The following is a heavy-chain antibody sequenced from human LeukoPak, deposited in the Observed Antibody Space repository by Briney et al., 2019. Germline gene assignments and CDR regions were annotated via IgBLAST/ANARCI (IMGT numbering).Heavy chain of an antibody. CDR1: GFTFSSIE. D-gene: IGHD2-21*02. V-gene: IGHV3-48*03. Sequence: PGGSLRLSCAASGFTFSSIEMNWVRQAPGKGLEWLSYISSSGGAIYYADSVKGQFTISRDNSRNRLYLQMNTLTVEDTAIYYSARRLLTGGVTDFFDFWGQGALVTVSS. CDR3: ARRLLTGGVTDFFDF. J-gene: IGHJ4*02. CDR2: ISSSGGAI.